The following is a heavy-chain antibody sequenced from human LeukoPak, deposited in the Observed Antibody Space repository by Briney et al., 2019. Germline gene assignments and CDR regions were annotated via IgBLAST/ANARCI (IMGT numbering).Heavy chain of an antibody. CDR3: AKDLDY. Sequence: GGSLRLSCAASGFNFSDYTMTWVRQAPGKGLEWVSSVSGKSDYIYYADSVKGRFTIARDNAKNTLYLQMNSLRAEDTAVYYCAKDLDYWGQGTLVTVSS. CDR1: GFNFSDYT. CDR2: VSGKSDYI. V-gene: IGHV3-21*01. J-gene: IGHJ4*02.